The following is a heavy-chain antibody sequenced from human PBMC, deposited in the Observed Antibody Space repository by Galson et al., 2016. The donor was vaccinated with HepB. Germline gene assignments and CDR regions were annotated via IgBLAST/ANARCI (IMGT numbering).Heavy chain of an antibody. CDR1: GGTLTKDG. Sequence: SVKVSCKASGGTLTKDGFNWVRQAPGLGLDWMGGIIPTIARATDAQKFQGRVTTTADDSKSTAYLEMRSLPSEDTAVYYCASGKYFDSSGYYEIFQIWGQGTLVTVSS. D-gene: IGHD3-22*01. CDR2: IIPTIARA. CDR3: ASGKYFDSSGYYEIFQI. J-gene: IGHJ4*02. V-gene: IGHV1-69*13.